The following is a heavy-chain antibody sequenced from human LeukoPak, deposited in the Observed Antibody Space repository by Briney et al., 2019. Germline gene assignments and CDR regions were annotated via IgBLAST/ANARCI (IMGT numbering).Heavy chain of an antibody. CDR3: ARDGTYYYDSSGYYAEYFQH. V-gene: IGHV3-33*01. J-gene: IGHJ1*01. CDR1: GFTFSTYG. Sequence: GRSLRLSCAASGFTFSTYGMHWVRQAPGKGLEWVAVIWCDGSNKYYADSVKGRFTISRDNSKNTLYLQMNSLRAEDTAVYYCARDGTYYYDSSGYYAEYFQHWGQGTLVTVSS. D-gene: IGHD3-22*01. CDR2: IWCDGSNK.